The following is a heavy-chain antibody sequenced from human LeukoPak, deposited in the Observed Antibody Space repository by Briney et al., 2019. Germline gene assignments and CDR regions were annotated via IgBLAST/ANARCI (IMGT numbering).Heavy chain of an antibody. CDR1: GFTFSSYW. D-gene: IGHD3-3*01. CDR2: IKQDGSEK. J-gene: IGHJ4*02. CDR3: AREAEALYYDFWSGYYLTDY. Sequence: GGSLRLSCAASGFTFSSYWMSWVRQAPGKGLEWVANIKQDGSEKYYVDSVKGRFTISRDNAKNSLYLQMNSLRAEDTAVHYCAREAEALYYDFWSGYYLTDYWGQGTLVTVSS. V-gene: IGHV3-7*01.